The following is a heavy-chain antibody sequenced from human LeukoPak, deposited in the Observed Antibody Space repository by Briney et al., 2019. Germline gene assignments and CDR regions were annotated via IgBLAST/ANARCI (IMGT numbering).Heavy chain of an antibody. J-gene: IGHJ4*02. CDR1: GGSISSGGYY. CDR2: IYYSGST. V-gene: IGHV4-31*03. Sequence: SQTLSLTCTVSGGSISSGGYYWSWIRQHPGKGLEWIGYIYYSGSTNYNPSLKSRVTMSVDTSKNQFSLKLSSVTAADTAVYYCAASVTPEYYFDYWGQGTLVTASS. D-gene: IGHD4-17*01. CDR3: AASVTPEYYFDY.